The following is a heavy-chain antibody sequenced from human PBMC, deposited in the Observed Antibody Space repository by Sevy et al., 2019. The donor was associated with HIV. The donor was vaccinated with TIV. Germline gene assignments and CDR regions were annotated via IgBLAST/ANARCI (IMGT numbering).Heavy chain of an antibody. V-gene: IGHV1-69*13. CDR1: GGTFSSYA. Sequence: ASVKVSCKASGGTFSSYAISWVRQAPGQGLEWMGGIIPIFGTANYAQKFQGRVTITADESTSTAYMELSSLRSEDTAVYYCAIDLSGYSHDAFDIWGQGTMVTVSS. CDR2: IIPIFGTA. D-gene: IGHD3-22*01. CDR3: AIDLSGYSHDAFDI. J-gene: IGHJ3*02.